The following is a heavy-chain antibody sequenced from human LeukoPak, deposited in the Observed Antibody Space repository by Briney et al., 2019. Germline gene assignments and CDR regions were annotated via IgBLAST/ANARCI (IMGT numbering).Heavy chain of an antibody. Sequence: QSGGSLRLSCAASGFTFSSYAMHWVRQAPGKGLEWVAVISYDGSNKYYADSVKGRFTISRDNSKNTLYLQMNSLRAEDTAVYYCARASAVNWFDPWGQGTLVTVSS. CDR1: GFTFSSYA. CDR3: ARASAVNWFDP. V-gene: IGHV3-30-3*01. CDR2: ISYDGSNK. J-gene: IGHJ5*02.